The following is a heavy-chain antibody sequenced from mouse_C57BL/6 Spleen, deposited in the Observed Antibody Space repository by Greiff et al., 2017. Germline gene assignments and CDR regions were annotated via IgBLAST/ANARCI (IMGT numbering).Heavy chain of an antibody. CDR1: GYTFTSSG. CDR3: AITTGVFDC. Sequence: QVQLQESGAELARPGASVKLSCTASGYTFTSSGISWVKQRTGQGLEWIGEIYPRSGNTYYNEKFQGKATLTADKSSSTAYMRLRSLTSEDSAFYFCAITTGVFDCWGQGTTLTVSS. V-gene: IGHV1-81*01. CDR2: IYPRSGNT. D-gene: IGHD1-1*01. J-gene: IGHJ2*01.